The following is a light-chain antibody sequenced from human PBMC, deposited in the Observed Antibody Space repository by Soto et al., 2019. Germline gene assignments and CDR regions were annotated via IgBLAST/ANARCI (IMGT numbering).Light chain of an antibody. CDR3: QQYTQWPIT. V-gene: IGKV1-9*01. CDR2: AAS. CDR1: QGISSY. Sequence: DIQLTQSPSFLSASVGDRVTITCRASQGISSYLAWYQQKPGKAPKLLIYAASTLQSGVPSRFSGSGSGTEFTLTISSLQPEDFAVYYCQQYTQWPITFGQGTRLEIK. J-gene: IGKJ5*01.